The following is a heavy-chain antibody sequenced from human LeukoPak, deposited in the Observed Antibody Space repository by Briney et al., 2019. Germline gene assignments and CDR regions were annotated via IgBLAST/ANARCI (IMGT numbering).Heavy chain of an antibody. Sequence: ASVKVSCKASGYTFTSYYMHWVRQAPGQGLEWMGIINPSGSSTSYAQKFQGRVTMTRYTSTSTVYMELSSLTSEDTAVYYCARDSAPSYDSSGSDLGYWGQGTLVTVSS. D-gene: IGHD3-22*01. V-gene: IGHV1-46*01. J-gene: IGHJ4*02. CDR1: GYTFTSYY. CDR3: ARDSAPSYDSSGSDLGY. CDR2: INPSGSST.